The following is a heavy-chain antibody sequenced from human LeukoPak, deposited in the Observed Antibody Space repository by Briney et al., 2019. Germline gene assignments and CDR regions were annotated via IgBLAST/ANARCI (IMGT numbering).Heavy chain of an antibody. CDR2: MNPNSGNT. Sequence: GASVKVSCKASGYTFTGYYMHWVRQAPGQGLEWMGWMNPNSGNTGYAQKFQGRVTMTRNTSISTAYMELSSLRSEDTAVYYCARARMVAPRYYYYGMDVWGQGTTVTVSS. CDR3: ARARMVAPRYYYYGMDV. V-gene: IGHV1-8*02. CDR1: GYTFTGYY. D-gene: IGHD4/OR15-4a*01. J-gene: IGHJ6*02.